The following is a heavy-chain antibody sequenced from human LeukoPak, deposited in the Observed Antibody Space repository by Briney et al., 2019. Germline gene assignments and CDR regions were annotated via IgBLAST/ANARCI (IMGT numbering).Heavy chain of an antibody. CDR1: GGSISSYY. V-gene: IGHV4-59*08. CDR3: ARCEVATSNAFDI. CDR2: IYYSGST. Sequence: SETLSLTCTVSGGSISSYYWSWIRQPPGKGLEWIGYIYYSGSTNYNPSLKSRVTISVDTSKNQFSLKLSSVTAADTAVYYCARCEVATSNAFDIWGQGTMVTVSS. J-gene: IGHJ3*02. D-gene: IGHD5-12*01.